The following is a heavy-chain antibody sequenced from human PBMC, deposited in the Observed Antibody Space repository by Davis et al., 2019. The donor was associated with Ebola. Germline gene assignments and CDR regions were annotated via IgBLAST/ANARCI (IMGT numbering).Heavy chain of an antibody. CDR1: GGSLNDYY. D-gene: IGHD2-2*01. CDR3: ASPHQIRGKNFFDC. CDR2: IDHRGDT. J-gene: IGHJ4*02. Sequence: PGGSLRLSCAVYGGSLNDYYWSWIRQPPGKGLEWIGEIDHRGDTKYNPSLKSRATLSIDTSRKQFSLKLTSVTAADTAVYYCASPHQIRGKNFFDCWGQGTLVTVSS. V-gene: IGHV4-34*01.